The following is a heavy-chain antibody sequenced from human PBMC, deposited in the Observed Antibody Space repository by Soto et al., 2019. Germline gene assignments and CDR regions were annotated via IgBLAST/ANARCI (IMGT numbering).Heavy chain of an antibody. Sequence: SGTLSLTCAVYDGSFSGYYWSWIRQPPGKGLEWIGEITHSGSTNYNPSLKSRVTISVDTSKNQFSLKLSSVTAADTAVYYCARQTIVVPVTGFDTWGPGTLVTVSS. CDR2: ITHSGST. J-gene: IGHJ5*02. CDR3: ARQTIVVPVTGFDT. D-gene: IGHD2-2*01. CDR1: DGSFSGYY. V-gene: IGHV4-34*01.